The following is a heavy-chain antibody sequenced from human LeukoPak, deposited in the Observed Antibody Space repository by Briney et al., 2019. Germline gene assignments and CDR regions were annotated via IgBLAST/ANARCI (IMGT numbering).Heavy chain of an antibody. CDR3: ARDGRLVNWFDP. CDR1: GGTFSSYA. V-gene: IGHV1-69*01. Sequence: SVKVSCKASGGTFSSYAISWVRQAPGQGLEWMGGIIAIFGTANYAQKFQGRVTITADESTSTAYMELSSLRSEDTAVYYCARDGRLVNWFDPWGQGTLVTVSS. CDR2: IIAIFGTA. D-gene: IGHD6-19*01. J-gene: IGHJ5*02.